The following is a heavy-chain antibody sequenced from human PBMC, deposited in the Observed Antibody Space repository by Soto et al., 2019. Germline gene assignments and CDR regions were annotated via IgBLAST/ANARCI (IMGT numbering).Heavy chain of an antibody. CDR1: GFPFNKYG. D-gene: IGHD3-10*01. CDR2: IWYDGSEK. Sequence: LRLSCVTSGFPFNKYGMHWVRHALVMGLEWVAIIWYDGSEKYYGASVKGRFTISLDNSRDTLLLQLDSLRADDTALYYCARHGGSGGDSIEYWCRRPLVTVGS. J-gene: IGHJ4*02. V-gene: IGHV3-33*01. CDR3: ARHGGSGGDSIEY.